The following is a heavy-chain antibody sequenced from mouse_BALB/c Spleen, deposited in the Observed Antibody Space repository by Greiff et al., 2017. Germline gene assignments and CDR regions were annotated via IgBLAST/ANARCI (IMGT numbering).Heavy chain of an antibody. J-gene: IGHJ4*01. CDR1: GYTFTSYW. CDR2: INPSNGRT. V-gene: IGHV1S81*02. D-gene: IGHD2-1*01. CDR3: ARASWGNDAMDY. Sequence: QVQLQQPGAELVKPGASVKLSCKASGYTFTSYWMHWVKQRPGQGLEWIGEINPSNGRTNYNEKFKSKATLTVDKSSSTAYMQLSSLTSEDSAVYYCARASWGNDAMDYWGQGTSVTVSS.